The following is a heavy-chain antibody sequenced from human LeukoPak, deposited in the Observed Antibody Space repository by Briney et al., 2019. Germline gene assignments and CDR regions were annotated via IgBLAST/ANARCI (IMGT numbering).Heavy chain of an antibody. D-gene: IGHD1-26*01. J-gene: IGHJ4*02. V-gene: IGHV4-39*01. Sequence: SETLSLTCTVSGGSISSSSYYWGWIRQPPGKGLEWIGSIYYSGSTYYNPSLKSRVTISVDTSKNQFSLKLSSVTAADTAVYYCARSIVGATGGFDYWGQGTLVTVSS. CDR2: IYYSGST. CDR1: GGSISSSSYY. CDR3: ARSIVGATGGFDY.